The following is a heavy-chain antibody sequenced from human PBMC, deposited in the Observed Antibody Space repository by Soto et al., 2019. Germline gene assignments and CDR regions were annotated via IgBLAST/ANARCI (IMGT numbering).Heavy chain of an antibody. D-gene: IGHD6-13*01. CDR3: ARGSAAGYYYYGMDV. CDR2: INPNSGGT. V-gene: IGHV1-2*04. Sequence: QVQLVQSGAEVQKPGASVKVSCKASVYTFTGYYMHWVRQAPGQGLEWMGWINPNSGGTNYAQKFQGWVTMTRDTSISTAYMELRRLRSDDTDVYYCARGSAAGYYYYGMDVWGQGTTVTVSS. J-gene: IGHJ6*02. CDR1: VYTFTGYY.